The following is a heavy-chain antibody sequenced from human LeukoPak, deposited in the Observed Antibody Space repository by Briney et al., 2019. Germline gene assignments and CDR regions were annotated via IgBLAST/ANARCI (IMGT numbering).Heavy chain of an antibody. V-gene: IGHV3-23*01. CDR3: AKDFIVVVPAAILYYFDY. D-gene: IGHD2-2*01. CDR1: GFTFSSYA. CDR2: ISGSGGST. J-gene: IGHJ4*02. Sequence: GGSLRLSCAASGFTFSSYAMSWVRQAPGKGLEWVSAISGSGGSTYYADSVKGRFTISRDNSKNTLYLQMSGLRAEDTAVYYCAKDFIVVVPAAILYYFDYWGQGTLVTVSS.